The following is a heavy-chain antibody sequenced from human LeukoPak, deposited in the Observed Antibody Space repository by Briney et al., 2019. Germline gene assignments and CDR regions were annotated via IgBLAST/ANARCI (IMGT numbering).Heavy chain of an antibody. CDR3: AKDIVVVPAACFDY. CDR1: GGSISSSSYN. CDR2: ISGSGGST. V-gene: IGHV3-23*01. Sequence: ETLSLICTVSGGSISSSSYNWGWIRQPPGEGLEWVSAISGSGGSTYYADSVKGRFTVSRDNSKNTLYLQMNSLRAEDTAVYYCAKDIVVVPAACFDYWGQGTLVTVSS. J-gene: IGHJ4*02. D-gene: IGHD2-2*01.